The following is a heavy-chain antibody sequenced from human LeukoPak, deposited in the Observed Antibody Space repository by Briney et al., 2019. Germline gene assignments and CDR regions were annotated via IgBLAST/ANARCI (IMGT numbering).Heavy chain of an antibody. J-gene: IGHJ4*02. D-gene: IGHD3-22*01. Sequence: ASVKVSCKTSGYKFTSYAISWVRQAPGQGLEWMGWISPYKANTKYAQRFQGRVTVTTDTSTSTAYMELRSLRSDDTAVYYCARDSPGYYDSSGLQWGQGTLVTVSS. CDR1: GYKFTSYA. CDR2: ISPYKANT. CDR3: ARDSPGYYDSSGLQ. V-gene: IGHV1-18*01.